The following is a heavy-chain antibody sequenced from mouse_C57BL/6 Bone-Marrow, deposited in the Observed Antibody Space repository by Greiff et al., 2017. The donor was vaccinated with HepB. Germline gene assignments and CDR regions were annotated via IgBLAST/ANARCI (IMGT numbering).Heavy chain of an antibody. V-gene: IGHV5-6*01. J-gene: IGHJ3*01. Sequence: EVKLVESGGDLVKPGGSLKLSCAASGFTFSSYGMSWVRQTPDKRLEWVATISSGGSYTYYPDSVKGRFTISRDNAKNTLYLQMSSLKSEDTAMYYCARHRRRSLAYWGQGTLVTVSA. CDR1: GFTFSSYG. CDR2: ISSGGSYT. CDR3: ARHRRRSLAY.